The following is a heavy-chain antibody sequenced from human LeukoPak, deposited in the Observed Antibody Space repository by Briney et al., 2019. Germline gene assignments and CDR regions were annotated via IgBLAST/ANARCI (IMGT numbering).Heavy chain of an antibody. CDR2: IVVGSGNT. CDR3: AADQLAPGAFDI. D-gene: IGHD5-12*01. V-gene: IGHV1-58*01. CDR1: GFTFTTSA. Sequence: TLVKVSCKASGFTFTTSAVQWVRQARGQRLEWIGWIVVGSGNTNYTQKFQEKVTITRDTSTSTAYLELSSLRSEGTAVYYCAADQLAPGAFDIWGQGTVVTVSS. J-gene: IGHJ3*02.